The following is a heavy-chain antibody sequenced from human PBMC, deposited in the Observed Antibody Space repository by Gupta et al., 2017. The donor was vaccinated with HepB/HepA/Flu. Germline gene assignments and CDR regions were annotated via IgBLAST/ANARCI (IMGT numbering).Heavy chain of an antibody. V-gene: IGHV3-74*03. CDR3: ARGDRGGFDL. CDR2: SHRDGNTT. Sequence: VHLVGSVAVLVPPGGFLSLSCSARVFTFSSSFMHWVRQVPGKGPAWIALSHRDGNTTKYADSVKGRCTISRDDAKNTVSLQMNSLRDEDTAVYYCARGDRGGFDLWGQGTMVSVSS. D-gene: IGHD1-14*01. J-gene: IGHJ3*01. CDR1: VFTFSSSF.